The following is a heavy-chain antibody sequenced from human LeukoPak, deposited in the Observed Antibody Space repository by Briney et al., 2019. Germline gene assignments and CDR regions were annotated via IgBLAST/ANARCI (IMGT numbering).Heavy chain of an antibody. CDR3: ARAPSGGEQQLVSYYFDY. V-gene: IGHV4-30-4*01. CDR2: IYYSGST. J-gene: IGHJ4*02. CDR1: GGSISSGDYY. D-gene: IGHD6-13*01. Sequence: SQTLSLTCTVSGGSISSGDYYWSWIRQPPGKGLEWIGYIYYSGSTYYNPSLKSRVTISVDTSKNQFSLKLSSVTAADTAVYYCARAPSGGEQQLVSYYFDYWGQGTLVTVSS.